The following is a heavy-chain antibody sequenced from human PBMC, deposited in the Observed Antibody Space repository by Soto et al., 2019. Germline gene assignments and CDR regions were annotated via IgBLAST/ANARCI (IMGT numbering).Heavy chain of an antibody. V-gene: IGHV4-61*01. CDR1: GGSVSSGSYY. D-gene: IGHD3-3*01. CDR2: IYYSGST. CDR3: ARGNDFWSGYYYFDY. Sequence: SETLSLTCPVSGGSVSSGSYYWSWIRQPPGKGLEWIGYIYYSGSTNYNPSLKSRVTISVDTSKNQFSLKLSSVTAADTAVYYCARGNDFWSGYYYFDYWGQGTLVTVSS. J-gene: IGHJ4*02.